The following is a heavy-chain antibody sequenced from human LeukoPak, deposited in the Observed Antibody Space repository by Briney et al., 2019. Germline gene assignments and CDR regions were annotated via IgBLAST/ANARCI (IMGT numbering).Heavy chain of an antibody. J-gene: IGHJ6*03. Sequence: SETLSLTCSLSGDSIKSGSYFWSWIRQPAGKGLEWIGRIYTSWSTKYNPPLKSPVTISVDTSKNQFSLKLSSVTAADTAVYYCARGTPTTPFKYYYYYMDVWGKGTTVTVSS. CDR1: GDSIKSGSYF. D-gene: IGHD5-12*01. CDR3: ARGTPTTPFKYYYYYMDV. V-gene: IGHV4-61*02. CDR2: IYTSWST.